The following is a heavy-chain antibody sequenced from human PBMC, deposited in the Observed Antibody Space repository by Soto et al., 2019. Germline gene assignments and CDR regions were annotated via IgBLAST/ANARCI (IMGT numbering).Heavy chain of an antibody. CDR2: IYYRGTT. Sequence: QVQLQESGPGLVKPSETLSHTCSVSGVSTSNHYWTWILKPPGQGPEWIGCIYYRGTTNYNASFNSRVTISVDTSKNQFTLKLTSVTTADTAVYYCARGGGSPYHDHEFDYWGQGILVTVSS. J-gene: IGHJ4*02. D-gene: IGHD2-2*01. CDR3: ARGGGSPYHDHEFDY. V-gene: IGHV4-59*11. CDR1: GVSTSNHY.